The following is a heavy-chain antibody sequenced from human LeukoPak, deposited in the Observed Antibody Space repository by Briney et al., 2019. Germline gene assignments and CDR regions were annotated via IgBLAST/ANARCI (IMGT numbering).Heavy chain of an antibody. Sequence: PGGSLRLSCAASGFTFSSYSMNWVRQAPGKGLEWASSISSSSSYIYYADSVKGRFTISRDNAKNSLYLQMNSLRAEDTAVYYCARDYVAGLRYFDWLSNFDYWGQGTLVTVSS. D-gene: IGHD3-9*01. CDR2: ISSSSSYI. V-gene: IGHV3-21*01. J-gene: IGHJ4*02. CDR1: GFTFSSYS. CDR3: ARDYVAGLRYFDWLSNFDY.